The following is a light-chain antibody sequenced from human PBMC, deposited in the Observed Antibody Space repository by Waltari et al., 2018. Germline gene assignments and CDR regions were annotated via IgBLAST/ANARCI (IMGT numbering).Light chain of an antibody. CDR3: VLYMGSGISV. CDR2: STN. Sequence: QTVVTQEPSFSVSPGGTVTLTCGLSSGSVSTSYYPRWYQQTPGQAPRTLIYSTNTRSSGVPDRFSGSILGDKAALTITGAQADDESAYYCVLYMGSGISVFGGGTKLTVL. V-gene: IGLV8-61*01. CDR1: SGSVSTSYY. J-gene: IGLJ3*02.